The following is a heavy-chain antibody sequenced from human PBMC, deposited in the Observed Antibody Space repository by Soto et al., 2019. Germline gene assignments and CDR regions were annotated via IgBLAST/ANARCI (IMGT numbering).Heavy chain of an antibody. CDR1: GGSVSSGSYY. J-gene: IGHJ3*02. CDR2: IYYSGST. CDR3: ARASSSWSDAFDI. D-gene: IGHD6-13*01. Sequence: QVQLQESGPGLVKPSETLSLTCTVSGGSVSSGSYYWSWIRQPPGKGLEWIGYIYYSGSTNYNPSLKSRVXXSXDXFKNQFSLKLSSVTAADTAVYYCARASSSWSDAFDIWGQGTMVTVSS. V-gene: IGHV4-61*01.